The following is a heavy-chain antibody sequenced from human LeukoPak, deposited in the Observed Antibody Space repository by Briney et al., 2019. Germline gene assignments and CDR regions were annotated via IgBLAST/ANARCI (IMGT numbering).Heavy chain of an antibody. CDR2: IRYDGSNK. V-gene: IGHV3-30*02. CDR3: AKVLRRWLHTNGFDY. J-gene: IGHJ4*02. D-gene: IGHD5-24*01. CDR1: GFTFSSYG. Sequence: GGSLRLSCAASGFTFSSYGMHWVRQAPGKGLEWVAFIRYDGSNKYYADSVKGRFTISRDNSKNTLYLQMNSLRAEDTAVYYCAKVLRRWLHTNGFDYWGQGTLVTVSS.